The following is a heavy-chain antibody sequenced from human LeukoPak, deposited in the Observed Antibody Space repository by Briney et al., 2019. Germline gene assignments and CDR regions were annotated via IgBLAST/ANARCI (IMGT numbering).Heavy chain of an antibody. V-gene: IGHV3-33*06. Sequence: GRSLRLSCAASGFSFSSYLMHWVRQAPGKGLEWVALIGFDVSKIYYADSVKGRFTISRDNSKNTLYLQMNSLRAEDTAVYYCAKVRSYHPPNWFDPWGQGTLVTVSS. CDR2: IGFDVSKI. J-gene: IGHJ5*02. CDR3: AKVRSYHPPNWFDP. D-gene: IGHD2-2*01. CDR1: GFSFSSYL.